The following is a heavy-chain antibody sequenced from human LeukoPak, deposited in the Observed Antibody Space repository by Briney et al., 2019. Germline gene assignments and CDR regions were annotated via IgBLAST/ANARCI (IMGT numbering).Heavy chain of an antibody. CDR3: ARDRWNDFWSPLDY. D-gene: IGHD3-3*01. Sequence: SVKVSCKASGGTFSSYAISWVRQAPGQGLEWMGGIIPIFGTANYAQKFQGRVTITADASTSTAYMELSSLRSEDTAVYYCARDRWNDFWSPLDYWGQGTLVTVSS. J-gene: IGHJ4*02. CDR2: IIPIFGTA. V-gene: IGHV1-69*13. CDR1: GGTFSSYA.